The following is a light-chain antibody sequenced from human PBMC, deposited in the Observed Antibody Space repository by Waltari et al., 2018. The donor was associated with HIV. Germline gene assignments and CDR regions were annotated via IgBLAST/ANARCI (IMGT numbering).Light chain of an antibody. CDR3: QQYKNGWT. CDR1: QSVSTS. Sequence: EVVMAQYPATLSVSPGERAILSCSASQSVSTSLAWYQQKPGPAPRLLIFGTSTRATGCSARFSGSGSGTYFSLTISSLQSEDLAVYYCQQYKNGWTFGQGTKVDIK. V-gene: IGKV3-15*01. J-gene: IGKJ1*01. CDR2: GTS.